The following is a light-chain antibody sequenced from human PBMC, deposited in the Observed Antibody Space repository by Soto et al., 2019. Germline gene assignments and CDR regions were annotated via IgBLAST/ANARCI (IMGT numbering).Light chain of an antibody. CDR1: SSDIGAYDY. CDR2: EVN. V-gene: IGLV2-14*01. Sequence: QSALTQPASLSGSPGQSITISCTGTSSDIGAYDYVSWFQQHPGKAPKLMISEVNNRPSGVSNRFSGSKSGNTASLTISGLQADDEADYYCCSYAGSYSSLFGGGTKLTVL. J-gene: IGLJ3*02. CDR3: CSYAGSYSSL.